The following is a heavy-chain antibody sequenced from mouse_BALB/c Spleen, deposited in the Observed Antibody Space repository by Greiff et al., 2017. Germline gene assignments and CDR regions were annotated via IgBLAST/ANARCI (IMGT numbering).Heavy chain of an antibody. CDR3: TGYYGNYFDC. D-gene: IGHD2-1*01. CDR2: IDPENGAT. J-gene: IGHJ2*01. V-gene: IGHV14-4*02. Sequence: EVQLQQSGAELVRSGASVKLSCTASGFNIKDYYMHWVKQRPEQGLEWIGWIDPENGATEYAPKFQGKATMTADTSSNTAYLQLSSLTSEDTAVYYCTGYYGNYFDCWGQGTTLTVSS. CDR1: GFNIKDYY.